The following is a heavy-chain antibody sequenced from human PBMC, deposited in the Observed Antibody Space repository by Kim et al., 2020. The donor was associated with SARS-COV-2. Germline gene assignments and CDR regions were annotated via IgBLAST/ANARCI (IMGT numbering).Heavy chain of an antibody. Sequence: ASVKVSCKASGYTFTTYYMHWVRQAPGQGLEWMGTINLSGGRTYYAQKFQGRVTMTRDTSTSTVYMELSSLRSEDTALYYCARGGYYANAFDIWGQGTMV. V-gene: IGHV1-46*01. CDR3: ARGGYYANAFDI. D-gene: IGHD6-25*01. CDR2: INLSGGRT. CDR1: GYTFTTYY. J-gene: IGHJ3*02.